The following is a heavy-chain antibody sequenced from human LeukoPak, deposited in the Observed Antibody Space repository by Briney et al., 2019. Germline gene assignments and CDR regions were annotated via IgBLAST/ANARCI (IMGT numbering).Heavy chain of an antibody. CDR2: IYRGGST. D-gene: IGHD1-26*01. CDR3: ASGSYYATFDY. J-gene: IGHJ4*02. Sequence: AGGSLRLSCAASGFTVSSNYMSWVRQAPGKGLEWVSVIYRGGSTYYADSVKGRFTISRHNSKNTLYLQMNSLRAEDTAVYYCASGSYYATFDYWGQGTLVTVSS. V-gene: IGHV3-53*04. CDR1: GFTVSSNY.